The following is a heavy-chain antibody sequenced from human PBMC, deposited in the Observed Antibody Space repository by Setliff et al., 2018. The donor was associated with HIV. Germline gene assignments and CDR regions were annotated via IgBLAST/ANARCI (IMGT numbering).Heavy chain of an antibody. Sequence: ASVKVSCKASDYTFTSYGITWVRQAPGQGLEWMGWMNPNSGDTDYAQKFQGRVTMTRNTSIGAAYMELSSLRSEDTAVYYCARDNYGDYASGWFDPWGQGTLVTVSS. CDR2: MNPNSGDT. D-gene: IGHD4-17*01. CDR3: ARDNYGDYASGWFDP. CDR1: DYTFTSYG. J-gene: IGHJ5*02. V-gene: IGHV1-8*02.